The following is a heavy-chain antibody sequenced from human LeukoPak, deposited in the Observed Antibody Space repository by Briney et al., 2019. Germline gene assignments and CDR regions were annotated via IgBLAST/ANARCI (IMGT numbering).Heavy chain of an antibody. J-gene: IGHJ4*02. CDR3: ARKGDWNHLGLRRKNFDY. CDR1: GGSISSYY. CDR2: IYYSGST. Sequence: SETLSLTCTVSGGSISSYYWSWIRQPPGKGLEWIGYIYYSGSTNYNPSLKSRVTISVDTPKNQFSLKLSSVTAADTAVYYCARKGDWNHLGLRRKNFDYWGQGTLVTVSS. D-gene: IGHD1-1*01. V-gene: IGHV4-59*12.